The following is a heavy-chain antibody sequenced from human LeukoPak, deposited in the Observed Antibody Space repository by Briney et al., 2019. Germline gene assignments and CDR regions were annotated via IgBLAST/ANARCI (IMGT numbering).Heavy chain of an antibody. V-gene: IGHV3-21*01. J-gene: IGHJ4*02. D-gene: IGHD1-26*01. CDR2: ISSSSTYI. CDR3: ARGEPTIVGATYFDY. CDR1: GFTFSSYS. Sequence: GGSLRLSCAASGFTFSSYSMNWVRQAPGKGLEWVSSISSSSTYIYYADSVKGRFTISRDNAKNSLYLQMNSLRAEDTAVYYCARGEPTIVGATYFDYWGQGTLVTVSS.